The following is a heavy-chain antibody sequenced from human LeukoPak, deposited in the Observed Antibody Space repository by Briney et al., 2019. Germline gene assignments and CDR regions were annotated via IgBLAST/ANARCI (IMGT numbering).Heavy chain of an antibody. J-gene: IGHJ4*02. Sequence: GESLKISCKGSGYNFTSYWIGWVRQMPGKGLEWMGLIDPGDSHAIYSPSFQGQVNISADKSISAAYLQWSSLKASDTAMYYCARHGVGAGLAAAYIWGQGTLLTVSS. CDR2: IDPGDSHA. CDR3: ARHGVGAGLAAAYI. CDR1: GYNFTSYW. D-gene: IGHD6-13*01. V-gene: IGHV5-51*01.